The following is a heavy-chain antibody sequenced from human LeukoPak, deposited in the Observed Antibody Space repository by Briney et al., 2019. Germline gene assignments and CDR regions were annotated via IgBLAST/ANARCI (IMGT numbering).Heavy chain of an antibody. V-gene: IGHV4-39*01. CDR2: IYYSGST. D-gene: IGHD2-21*02. Sequence: PPETLSLTCTVSGGSISSSSYYWGWIRQPPGKGLEWIESIYYSGSTYYNPSLKSRVTISVDTSKNQFSLKLTSVTAADTAVYYCARHGHHGDHDYWGQGTLVTVSS. CDR3: ARHGHHGDHDY. J-gene: IGHJ4*02. CDR1: GGSISSSSYY.